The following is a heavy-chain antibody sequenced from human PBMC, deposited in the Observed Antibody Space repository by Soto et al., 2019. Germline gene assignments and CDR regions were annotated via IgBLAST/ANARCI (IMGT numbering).Heavy chain of an antibody. J-gene: IGHJ5*02. V-gene: IGHV4-61*01. CDR1: GGSVSSGNYY. CDR2: IYYTGRT. Sequence: SETLSLTCTVSGGSVSSGNYYWSWIRQPPGKGLDWIGYIYYTGRTNYNPSLKSRVTMSLATSKNQFSLKLDSVTAADTAIYYCAGMPVTTPNCLDPWGQGTLVTVSS. D-gene: IGHD3-22*01. CDR3: AGMPVTTPNCLDP.